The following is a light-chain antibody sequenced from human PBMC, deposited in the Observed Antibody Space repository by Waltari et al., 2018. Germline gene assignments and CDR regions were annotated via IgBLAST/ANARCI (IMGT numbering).Light chain of an antibody. J-gene: IGKJ1*01. Sequence: EIVMTQSPATLSVSPGERATLSCRASQSVTSNLAWYQQKPGQAPRLLIYGASTRVTGIPARFSGSGSGTEFSLTISSLQSEDFAVYYCQQYENWPETFSQGTKVEIK. CDR1: QSVTSN. V-gene: IGKV3-15*01. CDR2: GAS. CDR3: QQYENWPET.